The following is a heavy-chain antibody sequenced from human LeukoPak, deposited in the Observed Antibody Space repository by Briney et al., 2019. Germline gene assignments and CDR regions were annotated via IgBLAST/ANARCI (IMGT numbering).Heavy chain of an antibody. V-gene: IGHV3-23*01. D-gene: IGHD3-22*01. CDR2: ISGSGGST. CDR1: GFTFTTYW. CDR3: AKTNYYDSSGYYILDYYYYMDV. J-gene: IGHJ6*03. Sequence: PGGSLRLSCAASGFTFTTYWMSWVRQAPGKGLEWVSAISGSGGSTYYADSVKGRFTISRDNSKNTLYLQMNSLRAEDTAVYYCAKTNYYDSSGYYILDYYYYMDVWGKGTTVTVSS.